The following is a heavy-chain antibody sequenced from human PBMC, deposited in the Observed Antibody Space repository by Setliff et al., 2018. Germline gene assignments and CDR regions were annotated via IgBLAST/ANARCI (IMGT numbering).Heavy chain of an antibody. D-gene: IGHD2-8*01. J-gene: IGHJ6*02. CDR2: IYTDGTT. CDR1: GASLRSGSNY. CDR3: AKEHVVISFVTNTHLHYGMDV. Sequence: SETLSLTCTVSGASLRSGSNYWGWFRQPAGKGLEWIGRIYTDGTTNYNPSLKSRVSISADTSMNHFSLRMTSVSAADTAVYYCAKEHVVISFVTNTHLHYGMDVWGQGATVTVSS. V-gene: IGHV4-61*02.